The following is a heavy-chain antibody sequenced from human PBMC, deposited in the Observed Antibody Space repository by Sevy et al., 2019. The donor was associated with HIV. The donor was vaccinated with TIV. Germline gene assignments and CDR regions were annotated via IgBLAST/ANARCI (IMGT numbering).Heavy chain of an antibody. D-gene: IGHD4-17*01. Sequence: GGSLRLSCAASGFTFTSYAMSWVRQAPGRGLEWVSTVSGSGGTIYYADSVKGRFTISRDDSKNTVFLQMDSLRAEDTAVYYCARDPRIYGDYLLAYFDYWGQGTLVTVSS. J-gene: IGHJ4*02. CDR2: VSGSGGTI. CDR1: GFTFTSYA. CDR3: ARDPRIYGDYLLAYFDY. V-gene: IGHV3-23*01.